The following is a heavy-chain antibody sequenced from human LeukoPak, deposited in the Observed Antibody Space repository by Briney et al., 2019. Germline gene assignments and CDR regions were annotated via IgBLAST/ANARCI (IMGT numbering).Heavy chain of an antibody. CDR2: ISAKNGDT. V-gene: IGHV1-18*01. J-gene: IGHJ4*02. D-gene: IGHD1-7*01. Sequence: ASVKVSCKASAYIFSNYGISWVRQAPGQGLEWMGWISAKNGDTNYIQKFRGRVTMTTDTSTSTAYMELWSLRSDDTAVYYCSRDVPATTPFDYWGQGTLDTVSS. CDR3: SRDVPATTPFDY. CDR1: AYIFSNYG.